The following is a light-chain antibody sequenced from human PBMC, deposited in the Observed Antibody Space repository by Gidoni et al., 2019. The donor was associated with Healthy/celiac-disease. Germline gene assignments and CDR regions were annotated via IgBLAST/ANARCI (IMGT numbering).Light chain of an antibody. CDR2: GAS. CDR1: QSVRSN. Sequence: EIVMTQSPATLSLSPGERATLSCSASQSVRSNLARYQQKPGQAPRLLIYGASTRATGIPARFSGSGSGTEFNLTISSMQSEDFAVYYCQQYNNWPPAITFGQGTRLEIK. V-gene: IGKV3-15*01. J-gene: IGKJ5*01. CDR3: QQYNNWPPAIT.